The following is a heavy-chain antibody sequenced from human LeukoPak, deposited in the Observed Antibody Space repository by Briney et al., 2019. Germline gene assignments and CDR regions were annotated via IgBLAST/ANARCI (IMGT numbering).Heavy chain of an antibody. Sequence: QPVGSLRLSCAASGFTFSSYAMSRVRQAPWPGLDSGSPISGSGGSTYYADSVKGRFTISRDNSKNTLYLQMNSLRAEDTAVYYCAKVGDSGSSKTHWFDPWGQGTLVTVSS. CDR1: GFTFSSYA. J-gene: IGHJ5*02. D-gene: IGHD3-10*01. CDR3: AKVGDSGSSKTHWFDP. CDR2: ISGSGGST. V-gene: IGHV3-23*01.